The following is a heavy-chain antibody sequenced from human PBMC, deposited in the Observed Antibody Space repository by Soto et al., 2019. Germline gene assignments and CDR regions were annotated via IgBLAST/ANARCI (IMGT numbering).Heavy chain of an antibody. CDR3: AREEVPPWFNRGYYGVDV. V-gene: IGHV4-34*01. Sequence: SETLSLTCAVYGGSFSGYYWTWIRQPPGNGLEWIGDINHSGSTNYNSSLKSRVTISVDTSKNQVSLTLKSVTAADTAVYYCAREEVPPWFNRGYYGVDVWGQGTTVTVSS. CDR1: GGSFSGYY. D-gene: IGHD7-27*01. CDR2: INHSGST. J-gene: IGHJ6*02.